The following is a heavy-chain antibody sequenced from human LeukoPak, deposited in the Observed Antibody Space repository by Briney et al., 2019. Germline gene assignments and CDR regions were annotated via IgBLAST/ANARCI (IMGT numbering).Heavy chain of an antibody. J-gene: IGHJ6*03. CDR3: ARELGYYYYMDV. CDR2: IIPILGIA. CDR1: GGTFSSYA. V-gene: IGHV1-69*04. Sequence: SVKVSCKASGGTFSSYAISWVRQAPGQGLEWMGRIIPILGIANYAQKFQGRVTITADKSTSTAYMELSSLRSEDTAVYYCARELGYYYYMDVWGKGTTVTVSS.